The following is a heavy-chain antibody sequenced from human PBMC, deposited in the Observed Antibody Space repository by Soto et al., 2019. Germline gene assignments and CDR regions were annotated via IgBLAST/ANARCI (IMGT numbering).Heavy chain of an antibody. CDR2: ISSSSSYI. V-gene: IGHV3-21*01. D-gene: IGHD3-10*01. Sequence: EVQLVESGGGLVKPGGSLRLSCAASGFTFSSYSMNWVRQAPGKGLEWVSAISSSSSYIYYADSVKGRFTISRDNAKNSLYLRMNSLRAEDTAVYYCARDPAPYYGSEKSGYWGQGTLVTVSS. CDR3: ARDPAPYYGSEKSGY. J-gene: IGHJ4*02. CDR1: GFTFSSYS.